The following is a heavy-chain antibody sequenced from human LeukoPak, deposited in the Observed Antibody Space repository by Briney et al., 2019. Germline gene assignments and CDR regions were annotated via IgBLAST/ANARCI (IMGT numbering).Heavy chain of an antibody. D-gene: IGHD6-19*01. CDR1: GGSMSSYY. J-gene: IGHJ5*02. V-gene: IGHV4-39*07. Sequence: SETLSLTCTVSGGSMSSYYWGWIRQPPGKGLEWIGSIYYSGSTYYNPSLKSRVTISVDTPKNQFSLKLSSVTAADTAVYYCAREVGIAVAGSPRYNWFDPWGQGTLVTVSS. CDR2: IYYSGST. CDR3: AREVGIAVAGSPRYNWFDP.